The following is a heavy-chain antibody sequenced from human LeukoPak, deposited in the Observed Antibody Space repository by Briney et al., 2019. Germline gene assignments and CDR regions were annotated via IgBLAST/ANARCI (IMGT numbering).Heavy chain of an antibody. V-gene: IGHV4-38-2*01. Sequence: SETLSLTCAVSGYSISSGYYWGWIRPPPGKGLEWIGSIYHSGSTYYNPSLKSRVTISVDTSKNQFSLKLSSVTAADTAVYYCARTRHYYGSGRYGMDVWGKGTTVTVSS. J-gene: IGHJ6*04. CDR3: ARTRHYYGSGRYGMDV. CDR1: GYSISSGYY. D-gene: IGHD3-10*01. CDR2: IYHSGST.